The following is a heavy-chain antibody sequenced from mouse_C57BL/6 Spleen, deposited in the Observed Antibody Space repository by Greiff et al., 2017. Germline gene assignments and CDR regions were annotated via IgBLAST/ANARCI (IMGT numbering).Heavy chain of an antibody. D-gene: IGHD1-1*01. CDR1: GYTFTGYW. CDR3: ARYYGSSLDY. J-gene: IGHJ2*01. Sequence: QVQLQQSGAELMKPGASVKLSCKATGYTFTGYWVEWVKQRPGHGLEWICEILPGSGSTNYNEKFKGKATFTAYTSSNTAYMQLSSLTTEDSAIYYCARYYGSSLDYWGQGTTLTVSS. CDR2: ILPGSGST. V-gene: IGHV1-9*01.